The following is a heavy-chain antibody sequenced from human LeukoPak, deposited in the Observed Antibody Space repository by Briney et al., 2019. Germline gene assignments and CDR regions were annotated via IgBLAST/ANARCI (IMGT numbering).Heavy chain of an antibody. J-gene: IGHJ4*02. V-gene: IGHV3-7*05. D-gene: IGHD3-3*01. CDR2: INQDGSEK. CDR3: SRSIVPPCFFWDF. CDR1: GFSFSSFW. Sequence: GGSLRLSCAASGFSFSSFWMSWVRQAPGKGLEWVANINQDGSEKYYVDSVKGRFTISRDNAKNSLYLQMNSLRAEDTAVYYCSRSIVPPCFFWDFRGQGTLVTVSS.